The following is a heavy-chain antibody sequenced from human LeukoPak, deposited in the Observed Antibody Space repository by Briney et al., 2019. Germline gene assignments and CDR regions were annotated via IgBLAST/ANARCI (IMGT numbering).Heavy chain of an antibody. V-gene: IGHV1-69*04. Sequence: SVKVSCKASGVTFSSYAISWVRQAPGQGLEWVGTIITILGIANYAQKFKGRVTITADKSTRTAYMELSSLRSEDTAVYYCARAIITGTTGYGYYGMDVWGKGTTVTVSS. J-gene: IGHJ6*04. CDR3: ARAIITGTTGYGYYGMDV. D-gene: IGHD1-7*01. CDR2: IITILGIA. CDR1: GVTFSSYA.